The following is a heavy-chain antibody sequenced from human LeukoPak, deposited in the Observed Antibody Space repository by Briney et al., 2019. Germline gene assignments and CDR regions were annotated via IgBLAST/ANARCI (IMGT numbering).Heavy chain of an antibody. CDR1: GYTFTSYG. V-gene: IGHV1-18*01. J-gene: IGHJ5*02. CDR2: ISAYNGNT. CDR3: ARMHYYDSGGSNWFDP. Sequence: ASVKVSCKASGYTFTSYGISWVRQAPGQGLEWMGWISAYNGNTNYAQKFQGRVTMTTNTSINTAYMELSSLRSEDTAVYYCARMHYYDSGGSNWFDPWGQGTLVTVSS. D-gene: IGHD3-10*01.